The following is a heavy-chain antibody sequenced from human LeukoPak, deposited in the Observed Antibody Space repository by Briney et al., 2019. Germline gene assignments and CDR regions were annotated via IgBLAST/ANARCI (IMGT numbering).Heavy chain of an antibody. J-gene: IGHJ4*02. Sequence: GGSLRLSCAASGFSFSSYVMSWVRQAPGKGLEWVSVISGGGGSTYYADSVKGRFTISRDNSKNTLYLQMNSLRAEDTAVYYCAKENNDFWSGTRNFDYWGQGTLVTVSS. CDR1: GFSFSSYV. CDR3: AKENNDFWSGTRNFDY. D-gene: IGHD3-3*01. V-gene: IGHV3-23*01. CDR2: ISGGGGST.